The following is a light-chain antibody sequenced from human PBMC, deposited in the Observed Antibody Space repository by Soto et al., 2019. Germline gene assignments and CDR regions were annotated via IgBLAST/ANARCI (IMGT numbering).Light chain of an antibody. V-gene: IGKV3-20*01. CDR2: AAA. Sequence: VLTQSPGTLSLSPGGRATLSCRASQNINNNYLAWYQQRPGQAPRLLIYAAASRAAGVPDRFSGSGSGTDFTLTITRLGPEDFAVYFCQQYDTSPLTFGGGTKVDIK. CDR1: QNINNNY. J-gene: IGKJ4*01. CDR3: QQYDTSPLT.